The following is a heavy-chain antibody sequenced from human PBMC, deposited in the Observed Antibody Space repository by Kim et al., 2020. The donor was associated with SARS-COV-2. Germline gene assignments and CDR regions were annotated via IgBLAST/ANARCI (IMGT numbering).Heavy chain of an antibody. CDR1: GFTFSSYS. D-gene: IGHD3-10*01. CDR2: ISSSSSTI. J-gene: IGHJ5*02. Sequence: GGSLRLSCAASGFTFSSYSMNWVRQAPGKGLEWVSYISSSSSTIYYADSVKGRFTISRDNAKNSLYLQMNSLRDEDTAVYYCARDSPTYGSEDNWFDPWGQGTLVTVSS. V-gene: IGHV3-48*02. CDR3: ARDSPTYGSEDNWFDP.